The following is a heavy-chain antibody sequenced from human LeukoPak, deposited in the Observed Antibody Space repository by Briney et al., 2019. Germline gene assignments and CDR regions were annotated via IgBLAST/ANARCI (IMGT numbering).Heavy chain of an antibody. CDR1: GGTFSSYA. CDR2: IIPIFGTA. Sequence: SVKVSCKASGGTFSSYAISWVRQAPGQGLEWMGRIIPIFGTANYAQKFQGRVTITTDESTSTAYMELSSLRSEDTAVYYCASDHNGSADAFDIWGQGTMVAVSS. D-gene: IGHD1-26*01. CDR3: ASDHNGSADAFDI. J-gene: IGHJ3*02. V-gene: IGHV1-69*05.